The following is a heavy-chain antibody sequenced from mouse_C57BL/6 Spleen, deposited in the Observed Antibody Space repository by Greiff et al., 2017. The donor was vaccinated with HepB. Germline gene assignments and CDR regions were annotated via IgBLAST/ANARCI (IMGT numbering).Heavy chain of an antibody. V-gene: IGHV1-64*01. D-gene: IGHD2-14*01. CDR2: IHPNSGST. Sequence: VQLQQPGAELVKPGASVKLSCKASGYNFNSYWMHWVKQRPGQGLEWIGMIHPNSGSTNYNEKFKSKATLTVDKSSSTAYMQLSSLTSEDSAVYYWASGYVNYLDYWGQGTTLTVSS. J-gene: IGHJ2*01. CDR1: GYNFNSYW. CDR3: ASGYVNYLDY.